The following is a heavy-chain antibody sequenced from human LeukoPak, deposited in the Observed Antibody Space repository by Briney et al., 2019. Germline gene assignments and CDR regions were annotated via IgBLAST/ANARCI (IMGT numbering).Heavy chain of an antibody. CDR1: GGSFSGYY. V-gene: IGHV4-34*01. J-gene: IGHJ4*02. CDR3: ARGGWSHDY. CDR2: INHSGST. D-gene: IGHD6-19*01. Sequence: SETLSLTCAVYGGSFSGYYWSWIRQPPGKGLEWIGEINHSGSTNYNPSLKSRVTISVDTSKNQFSLKLNSVTAADTAVYYCARGGWSHDYWGQGTLVTVSS.